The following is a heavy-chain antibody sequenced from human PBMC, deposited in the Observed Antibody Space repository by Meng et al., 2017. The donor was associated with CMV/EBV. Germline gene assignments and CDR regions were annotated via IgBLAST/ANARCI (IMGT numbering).Heavy chain of an antibody. V-gene: IGHV4-59*01. CDR2: IYYSGST. J-gene: IGHJ6*02. D-gene: IGHD1-7*01. Sequence: SETLSLTCAVYGGSFSGYYWSWIRQPPGKGLEWIGYIYYSGSTNYNPSLKSRDTISVDTSKNQFSLKLSSVTAADTAVYYCARYNWNFDYYYGMDVWGQGTTVTVSS. CDR3: ARYNWNFDYYYGMDV. CDR1: GGSFSGYY.